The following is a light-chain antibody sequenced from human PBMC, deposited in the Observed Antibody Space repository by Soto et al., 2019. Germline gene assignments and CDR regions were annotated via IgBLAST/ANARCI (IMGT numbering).Light chain of an antibody. V-gene: IGKV1-5*01. CDR1: QSISSW. CDR2: GAS. CDR3: QQYNSYDMWS. Sequence: DLQMPQSPSTLSASVGDRVTITCRASQSISSWLAWYQQKPGKAPKLLIYGASSLESGVPSRFSGSGSGTEFTLTISSLQPDDCATYYCQQYNSYDMWSFGQGTKGELK. J-gene: IGKJ1*01.